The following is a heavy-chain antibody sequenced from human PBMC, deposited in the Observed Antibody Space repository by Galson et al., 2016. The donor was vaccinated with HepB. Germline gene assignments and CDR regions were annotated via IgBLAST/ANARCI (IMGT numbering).Heavy chain of an antibody. CDR3: TKDRVPLNSHSYYYGMYV. CDR2: ISYDGSNK. Sequence: RLSCAASAFTFSRYSMSWVRQAPGKGLEWVAVISYDGSNKYYADSVKGRFTISRDNSKNTLYLQMNSLRAEDTAVYYCTKDRVPLNSHSYYYGMYVWGQGTTVTVSS. CDR1: AFTFSRYS. J-gene: IGHJ6*02. D-gene: IGHD2-21*01. V-gene: IGHV3-30*18.